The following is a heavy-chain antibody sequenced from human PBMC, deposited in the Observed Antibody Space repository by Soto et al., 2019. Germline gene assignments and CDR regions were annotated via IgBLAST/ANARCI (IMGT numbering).Heavy chain of an antibody. J-gene: IGHJ5*02. D-gene: IGHD6-13*01. Sequence: EVQLVESGGGLVQPGGSLRLSCAASGFTFSSYSMNWVRQAPGKGLEWVSYISSSSSTIYYADSVKGRFTISRDNAKNSLYLQMNSLRAEDTAVYYCAREGRSWFNWFDPWGQGTLVTVSS. V-gene: IGHV3-48*01. CDR3: AREGRSWFNWFDP. CDR2: ISSSSSTI. CDR1: GFTFSSYS.